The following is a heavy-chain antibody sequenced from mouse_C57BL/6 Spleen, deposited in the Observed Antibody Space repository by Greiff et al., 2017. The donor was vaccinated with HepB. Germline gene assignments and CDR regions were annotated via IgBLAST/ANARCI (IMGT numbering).Heavy chain of an antibody. CDR1: GYTFTSYW. J-gene: IGHJ1*03. CDR2: IYPSDSET. V-gene: IGHV1-61*01. D-gene: IGHD2-3*01. Sequence: QVQLQQPGAELVRPGSSVKLSCKASGYTFTSYWMDWVKQRPGQGLEWIGNIYPSDSETHYNQKFKDKATLTVDKSSSTAYMQLSSLTSEDSAVYYCARDGYYVNWYFDVWGTGTTVTVSS. CDR3: ARDGYYVNWYFDV.